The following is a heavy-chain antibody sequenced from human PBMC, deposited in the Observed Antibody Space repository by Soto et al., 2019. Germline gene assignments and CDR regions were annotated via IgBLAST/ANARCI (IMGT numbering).Heavy chain of an antibody. CDR1: GYTFTSYG. CDR3: ARSGGPIVVVPAAIQFDY. J-gene: IGHJ4*02. V-gene: IGHV1-18*01. Sequence: ASVKVSCKASGYTFTSYGISWVRQAPGQGLEWMGWISAYNGNTNYAQKIQGRVTMTTDTSTSTPYMELRSLRSDDTAVFYCARSGGPIVVVPAAIQFDYGGQGTLVTVSS. D-gene: IGHD2-2*01. CDR2: ISAYNGNT.